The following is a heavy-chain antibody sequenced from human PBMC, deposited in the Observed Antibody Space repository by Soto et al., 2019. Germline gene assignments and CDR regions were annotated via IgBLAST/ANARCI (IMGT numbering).Heavy chain of an antibody. CDR1: GFTFSSYG. Sequence: GGSLRLSCAASGFTFSSYGMHWVRQAPGKGLEWVAVIWYDGSNKYYADSVKGRFTISRDNSKNTLYLQMNSLRAEDTAVYYCAKDWDIVVVPAASPGWFDPWGQGTLVTVSS. D-gene: IGHD2-2*01. CDR3: AKDWDIVVVPAASPGWFDP. CDR2: IWYDGSNK. V-gene: IGHV3-30*02. J-gene: IGHJ5*02.